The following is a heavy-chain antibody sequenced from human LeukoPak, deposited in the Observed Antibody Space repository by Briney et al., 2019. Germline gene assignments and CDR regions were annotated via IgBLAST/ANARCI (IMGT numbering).Heavy chain of an antibody. CDR1: GYTFTNYG. CDR3: ARVGYCSGGSCPRTYCYYSYMDV. V-gene: IGHV1-18*01. J-gene: IGHJ6*03. Sequence: GASVKVSCKASGYTFTNYGVSWVRQAPGQGLEWMGWISAYNGNINYAQKFQGRVTMTTSTGTAYMELRSLRSDDTAVYYCARVGYCSGGSCPRTYCYYSYMDVWGKGTTVTVSS. CDR2: ISAYNGNI. D-gene: IGHD2-15*01.